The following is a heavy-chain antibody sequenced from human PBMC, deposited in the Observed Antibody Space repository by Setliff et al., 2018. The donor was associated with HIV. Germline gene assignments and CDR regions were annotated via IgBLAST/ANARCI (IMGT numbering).Heavy chain of an antibody. J-gene: IGHJ5*02. CDR2: IYYSGNT. D-gene: IGHD2-15*01. CDR3: ARDRHCSRGICYEPNWFDP. V-gene: IGHV4-39*02. Sequence: SETLSLTCTVSGVSTSSTSYYWGWIRQPPGKGLEWIGYIYYSGNTYYNPSLKSRVTISVDTSKNHFSLRLSSVTAADTAVYYCARDRHCSRGICYEPNWFDPWGQGTLVTVSS. CDR1: GVSTSSTSYY.